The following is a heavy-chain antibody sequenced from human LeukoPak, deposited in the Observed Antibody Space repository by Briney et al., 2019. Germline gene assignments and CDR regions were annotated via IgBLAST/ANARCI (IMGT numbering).Heavy chain of an antibody. CDR3: ARGRPKNRYFDSYDY. CDR1: GGSFSGYY. CDR2: INHSGST. J-gene: IGHJ4*02. V-gene: IGHV4-34*01. D-gene: IGHD3-9*01. Sequence: SETLSLTCAVYGGSFSGYYWSWIRQPPGKGLEWIGEINHSGSTNYNPSLKSLVTISVDTSKNQFSLKLLSVPAADTAVYYCARGRPKNRYFDSYDYWGQGTLVTVSS.